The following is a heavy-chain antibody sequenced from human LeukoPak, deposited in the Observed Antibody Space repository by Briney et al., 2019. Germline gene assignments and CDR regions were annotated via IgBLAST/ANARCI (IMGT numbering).Heavy chain of an antibody. D-gene: IGHD5-24*01. Sequence: SETLSLTCTVSGGPMSSYYWTWIRQPAGKGLEWIGRMYTSGSTNYNPSLKSRVTMSIDTSKKQFSLRLHSVTAADTAVYYCATYDQQMAFDNWGQGTLVTVSS. CDR3: ATYDQQMAFDN. CDR2: MYTSGST. J-gene: IGHJ4*02. CDR1: GGPMSSYY. V-gene: IGHV4-4*07.